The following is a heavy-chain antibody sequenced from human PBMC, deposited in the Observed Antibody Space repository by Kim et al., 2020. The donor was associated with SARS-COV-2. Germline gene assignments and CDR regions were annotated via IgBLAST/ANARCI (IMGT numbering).Heavy chain of an antibody. CDR2: IRSKAYGGTT. CDR3: TRQSGVILMGWFDP. J-gene: IGHJ5*02. CDR1: GFTFGDYA. Sequence: GGSLRLSCTASGFTFGDYAMSWVRQAPGKGLEWVGFIRSKAYGGTTEYAASVKGRFTISRDDSKSIAYLQMNSLKTEDTAVYYCTRQSGVILMGWFDPWGQGTLVTVSS. V-gene: IGHV3-49*04. D-gene: IGHD2-21*01.